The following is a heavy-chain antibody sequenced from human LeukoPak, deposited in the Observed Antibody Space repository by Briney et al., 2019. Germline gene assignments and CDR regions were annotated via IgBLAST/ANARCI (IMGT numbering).Heavy chain of an antibody. CDR3: ARTGGWLSNFDF. V-gene: IGHV3-74*01. D-gene: IGHD5-24*01. J-gene: IGHJ4*02. Sequence: PGGSLRLSCTASGFTFSNFWMHWVSQAPGKGLVWVSGIDTAGSATRYADSVKGRFTISRDSAKNTLFLQINSLRAEDTAVYYCARTGGWLSNFDFWGQGSLVTVSS. CDR2: IDTAGSAT. CDR1: GFTFSNFW.